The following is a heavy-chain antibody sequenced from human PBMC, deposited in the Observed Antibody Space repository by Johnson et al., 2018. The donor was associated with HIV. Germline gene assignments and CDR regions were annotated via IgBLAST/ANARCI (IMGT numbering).Heavy chain of an antibody. V-gene: IGHV3-23*04. D-gene: IGHD3-22*01. J-gene: IGHJ3*02. CDR1: GFTFDGYA. Sequence: VQLVESGGGLVQPGRSLRLSCAASGFTFDGYAMHWVRQAPGKGLEWVSTISGSGGSTYYADSVKGRFTISRDNSKNTLYLQMNSLRPEDTALYYCAREYYYDSSGTPVFDIWGQGTMVTVSS. CDR3: AREYYYDSSGTPVFDI. CDR2: ISGSGGST.